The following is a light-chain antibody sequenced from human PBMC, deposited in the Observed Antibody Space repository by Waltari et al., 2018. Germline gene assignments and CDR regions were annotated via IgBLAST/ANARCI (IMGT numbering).Light chain of an antibody. CDR3: QAWDSRTEV. J-gene: IGLJ2*01. Sequence: SYELTQPPSVSVSPGPTASITCSGDKLGDKYACWYQQRPGQSPVLVIYEDTKRPSGIPERFSGSNSGNTATLTISGTQAIDEADYYCQAWDSRTEVFGGGTKLTVL. CDR1: KLGDKY. V-gene: IGLV3-1*01. CDR2: EDT.